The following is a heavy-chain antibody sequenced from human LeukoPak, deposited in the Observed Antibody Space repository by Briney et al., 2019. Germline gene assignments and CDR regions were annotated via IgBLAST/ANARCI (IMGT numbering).Heavy chain of an antibody. CDR3: ARVTIWFGELSGGWFDP. Sequence: SETLSLTCTVSGGSISSGSYYWSWIRQPAGKGLEWIGRIYTSGSTNYNPSLKSRVTISVDTSKNQFSLKLSSVTAADTAVYYCARVTIWFGELSGGWFDPWGQGTLVTVSS. V-gene: IGHV4-61*02. J-gene: IGHJ5*02. CDR1: GGSISSGSYY. D-gene: IGHD3-10*01. CDR2: IYTSGST.